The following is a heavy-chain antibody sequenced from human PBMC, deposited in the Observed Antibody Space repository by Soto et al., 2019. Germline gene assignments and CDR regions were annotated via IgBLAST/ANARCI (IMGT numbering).Heavy chain of an antibody. Sequence: ASVKVSCKASGYTFTGYYMHWVRQAPGQGLEWMGWINPNSGGTNYAQKFQGWVTMTRDTSISTAYMELSRLRSDDTAVYYCARDLVRELYRHYGMDVWGQGTTVTVSS. CDR2: INPNSGGT. J-gene: IGHJ6*02. D-gene: IGHD3-10*01. CDR1: GYTFTGYY. V-gene: IGHV1-2*04. CDR3: ARDLVRELYRHYGMDV.